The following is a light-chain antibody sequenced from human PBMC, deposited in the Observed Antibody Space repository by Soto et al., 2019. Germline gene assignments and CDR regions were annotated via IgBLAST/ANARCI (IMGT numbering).Light chain of an antibody. Sequence: QSVLTQPHSASGTPGQRVTISCSGSSSNIGSNTVHWYQQLPGTAPRLLIYNNHQRPSGVPDRLSAFKSGTSASLALTEVQSEDEADYYCASWDDNLNAWVFGGGTKLTVL. CDR3: ASWDDNLNAWV. V-gene: IGLV1-44*01. CDR1: SSNIGSNT. CDR2: NNH. J-gene: IGLJ3*02.